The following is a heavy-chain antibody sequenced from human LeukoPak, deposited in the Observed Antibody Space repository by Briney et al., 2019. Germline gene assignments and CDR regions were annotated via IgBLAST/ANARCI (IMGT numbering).Heavy chain of an antibody. CDR3: ARAVQYSSSWYDY. D-gene: IGHD6-13*01. CDR1: GGSFSGYY. CDR2: INHSGST. Sequence: PSETLSLTCAVYGGSFSGYYWSWIRQPPGKGLEWIGEINHSGSTNYNPSLKSRVTISVDTSKNQFSLKLSSVTAADTAVYYCARAVQYSSSWYDYWGQGTLVTVSS. V-gene: IGHV4-34*01. J-gene: IGHJ4*02.